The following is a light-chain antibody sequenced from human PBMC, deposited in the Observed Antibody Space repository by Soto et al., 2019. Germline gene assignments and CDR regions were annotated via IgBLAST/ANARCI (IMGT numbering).Light chain of an antibody. CDR1: QSVSSF. CDR3: QQRYNWPPFT. Sequence: EIVLTQSPATLSLSPGERATLSCRASQSVSSFLAWYQQKPGQAPRLLVYDTSTRATGIPARFSGSGSETDFTLTISSLEPEDFAVYYCQQRYNWPPFTFGQGTKVDIK. J-gene: IGKJ2*01. CDR2: DTS. V-gene: IGKV3-11*01.